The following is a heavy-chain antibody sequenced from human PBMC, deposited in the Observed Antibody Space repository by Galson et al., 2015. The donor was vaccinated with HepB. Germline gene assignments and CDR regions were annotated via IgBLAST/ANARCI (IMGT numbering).Heavy chain of an antibody. D-gene: IGHD2-2*01. CDR3: AKDLREDIVVVPAGADV. CDR2: ISYDGSNK. Sequence: SLRLSCAASGFTFSSYGMHWVRQAPGKGLEWVAVISYDGSNKYYADSVKGRFTISRDNSKNTLYLQMNSLRAEDTAVYYCAKDLREDIVVVPAGADVWGQGTTVTVSS. J-gene: IGHJ6*02. V-gene: IGHV3-30*18. CDR1: GFTFSSYG.